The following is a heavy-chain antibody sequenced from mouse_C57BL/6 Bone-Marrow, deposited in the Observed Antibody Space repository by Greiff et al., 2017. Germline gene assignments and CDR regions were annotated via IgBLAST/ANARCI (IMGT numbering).Heavy chain of an antibody. V-gene: IGHV1-81*01. CDR2: IYPRSGNT. J-gene: IGHJ3*01. CDR1: GYTFTSYG. Sequence: VKLQQSGAELARPGASVKLSCKASGYTFTSYGISWVKQRTGQGLEWIGEIYPRSGNTYYNEKFKGKATLTADKSSSTAYMELRSLTSEDSAVYFCARVGRRRLQGWFAYWGQGTLVTVSA. D-gene: IGHD3-2*02. CDR3: ARVGRRRLQGWFAY.